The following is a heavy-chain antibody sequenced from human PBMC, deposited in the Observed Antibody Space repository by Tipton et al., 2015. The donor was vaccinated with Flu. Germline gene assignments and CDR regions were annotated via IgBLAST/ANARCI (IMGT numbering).Heavy chain of an antibody. CDR3: ARGSDVNSCFDF. Sequence: TLSLTCTVSGGSISSGDYFWSWIRQHPGTGLEWIGYIYYSGTTYSNPSLKSRVTISVDTSKNHFSLKLASVTAADTAVYYCARGSDVNSCFDFWGQGTLVTVSS. CDR1: GGSISSGDYF. CDR2: IYYSGTT. D-gene: IGHD6-25*01. J-gene: IGHJ4*02. V-gene: IGHV4-31*03.